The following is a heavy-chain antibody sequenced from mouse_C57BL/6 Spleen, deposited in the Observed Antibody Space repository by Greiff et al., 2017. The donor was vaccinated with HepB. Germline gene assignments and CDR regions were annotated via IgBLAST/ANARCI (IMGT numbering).Heavy chain of an antibody. D-gene: IGHD2-4*01. CDR1: GFTFSSYA. V-gene: IGHV5-4*03. J-gene: IGHJ2*01. CDR2: ISDGGSYT. CDR3: ARGDYGYYFDY. Sequence: EVKLMESGGGLVKPGGSLKLSCAASGFTFSSYAMSWVRQTPEKRLEWVATISDGGSYTYYPDNVKGRFTISRDNAKNNLYLQMSHLKSEDTAMYYCARGDYGYYFDYRGQGTTLTVSS.